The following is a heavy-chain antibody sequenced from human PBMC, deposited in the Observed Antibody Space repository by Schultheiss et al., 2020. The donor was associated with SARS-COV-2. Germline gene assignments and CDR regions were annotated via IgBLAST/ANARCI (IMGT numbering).Heavy chain of an antibody. D-gene: IGHD2-15*01. V-gene: IGHV4-31*11. CDR3: ARARDIVVVVAAPTIGGNWFDP. Sequence: SETLSLTCAVYGGSISSGGYYWSWIRQHPGKGLEWFGYIYNSGTTHYNPSLKSRVTISVDTSKNQFSLKLSSVTAADTAVYYCARARDIVVVVAAPTIGGNWFDPWGQGTLVTVSS. CDR2: IYNSGTT. CDR1: GGSISSGGYY. J-gene: IGHJ5*02.